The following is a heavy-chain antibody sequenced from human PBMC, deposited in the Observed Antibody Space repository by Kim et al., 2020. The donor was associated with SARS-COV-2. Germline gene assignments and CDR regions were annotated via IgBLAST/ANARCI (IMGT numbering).Heavy chain of an antibody. V-gene: IGHV3-23*01. D-gene: IGHD6-25*01. CDR1: GFTFLNHD. CDR2: ISXXXVXT. J-gene: IGHJ4*02. Sequence: GGSLRLSCVVSGFTFLNHDMNWVRQAPGXGPEWVXXISXXXVXTXSAHPVKGRFTXXKDLXXNTLFNRMNDLRXEETAXXXGARRESSAGSFIPXWGXG. CDR3: ARRESSAGSFIPX.